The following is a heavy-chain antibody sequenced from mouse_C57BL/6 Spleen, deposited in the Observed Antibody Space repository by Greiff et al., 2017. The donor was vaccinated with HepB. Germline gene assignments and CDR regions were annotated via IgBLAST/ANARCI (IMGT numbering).Heavy chain of an antibody. CDR2: IDPNSGGT. Sequence: VKLQESGAELVKPGASVKLSCKASGYTFTSYWMHWVKQRPGRGLEWIGRIDPNSGGTKYNEKFKSKATLTVDKPSSTAYMQLSSLTSEDSAVYYCARGGGSGSFAYWGQGTLVTVSA. CDR1: GYTFTSYW. CDR3: ARGGGSGSFAY. D-gene: IGHD3-2*02. V-gene: IGHV1-72*01. J-gene: IGHJ3*01.